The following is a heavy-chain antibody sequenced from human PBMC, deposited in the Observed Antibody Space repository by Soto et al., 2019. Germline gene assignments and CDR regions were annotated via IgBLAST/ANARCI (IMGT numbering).Heavy chain of an antibody. CDR3: ARDWVYCSGGSCYPEPGDYCMDV. D-gene: IGHD2-15*01. Sequence: ASVKVSCKASGYTFTSYYMHWVRQAPGQGLEWMGIINPSGGSTSYAQKFQGRVTMTRDTSTSTVYMELRSLRSDDTAVYYCARDWVYCSGGSCYPEPGDYCMDVWGKGAAVSVSS. CDR2: INPSGGST. CDR1: GYTFTSYY. J-gene: IGHJ6*03. V-gene: IGHV1-46*01.